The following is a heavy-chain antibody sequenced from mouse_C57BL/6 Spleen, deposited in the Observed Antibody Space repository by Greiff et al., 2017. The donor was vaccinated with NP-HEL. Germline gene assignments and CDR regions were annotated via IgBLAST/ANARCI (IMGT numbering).Heavy chain of an antibody. Sequence: VQLQQSGPELVKPGASVKIPCKASGYTFTDYNMDWVKQSHGKSLEWIGDINPNNGGTIYNQKFKGKATLTVDKSSSTAYMELRSLTSEDTAVYYCARNPRREAYYAMDYWGQGTSVTVSS. CDR2: INPNNGGT. CDR1: GYTFTDYN. J-gene: IGHJ4*01. V-gene: IGHV1-18*01. D-gene: IGHD2-12*01. CDR3: ARNPRREAYYAMDY.